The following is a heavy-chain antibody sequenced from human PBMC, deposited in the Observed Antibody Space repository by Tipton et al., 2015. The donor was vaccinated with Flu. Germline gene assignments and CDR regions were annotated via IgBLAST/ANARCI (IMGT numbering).Heavy chain of an antibody. CDR2: IHKTGST. Sequence: LRLSCSVSGDSIGSPYYWGWIRQPPGKGLEWIGNIHKTGSTYYNPSLTSRVTISVDTSKNQFSLRLTSVTATDTAVYYCAGRDYSNYVSEPKNWFDPWGRGTLVTVSP. V-gene: IGHV4-38-2*01. CDR1: GDSIGSPYY. J-gene: IGHJ5*02. D-gene: IGHD4-11*01. CDR3: AGRDYSNYVSEPKNWFDP.